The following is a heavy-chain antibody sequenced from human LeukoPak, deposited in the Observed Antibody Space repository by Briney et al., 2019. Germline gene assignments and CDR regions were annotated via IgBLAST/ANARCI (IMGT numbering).Heavy chain of an antibody. Sequence: AASVKVSCKASGYTFTSYDINWVRQATGQGREWMGWMNPNSGNTGYAQKFQGRVTMTRNTSISTAYMELSSLRSEDTAVYYCARAGIKTGGFDYWGQGTLVTVSS. CDR1: GYTFTSYD. J-gene: IGHJ4*02. D-gene: IGHD7-27*01. V-gene: IGHV1-8*01. CDR2: MNPNSGNT. CDR3: ARAGIKTGGFDY.